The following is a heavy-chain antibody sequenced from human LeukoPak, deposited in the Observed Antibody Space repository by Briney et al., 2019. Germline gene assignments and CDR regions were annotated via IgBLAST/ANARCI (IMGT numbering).Heavy chain of an antibody. J-gene: IGHJ4*02. D-gene: IGHD3-10*01. CDR1: GFTFSNYA. Sequence: GGSLRLSCAASGFTFSNYAMSWVRQVPGKGLEWVSGINGGGRNTFYADSVKGRFTISRDNSKNTLYLQMNSLRVEDTAVYYCAKESPYGSGSSFDYWGQGTLVTVSS. V-gene: IGHV3-23*01. CDR2: INGGGRNT. CDR3: AKESPYGSGSSFDY.